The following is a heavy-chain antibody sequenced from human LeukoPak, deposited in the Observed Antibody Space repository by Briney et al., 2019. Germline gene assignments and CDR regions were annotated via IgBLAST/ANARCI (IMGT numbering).Heavy chain of an antibody. Sequence: SETLSLTCAVYGGSFSGYYWSWIRQPPGKGLEWIGEINHSGSTNYNPSLKSRVTISVDTSKNQFSLKLSSVTAADTAVYYCARVSGIAAADYYMDVWGKGTTVTVSS. CDR3: ARVSGIAAADYYMDV. CDR2: INHSGST. V-gene: IGHV4-34*01. CDR1: GGSFSGYY. J-gene: IGHJ6*03. D-gene: IGHD6-13*01.